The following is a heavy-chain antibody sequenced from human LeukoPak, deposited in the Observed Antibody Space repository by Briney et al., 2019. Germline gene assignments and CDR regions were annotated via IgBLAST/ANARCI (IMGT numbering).Heavy chain of an antibody. CDR3: AREEAWVIDN. CDR2: IYHSGDS. J-gene: IGHJ4*02. CDR1: GGSIGSTNW. D-gene: IGHD4-23*01. Sequence: SGTLSLTCAVSGGSIGSTNWWTWVRQPPGKGLEWIGEIYHSGDSNYNPSLKSRVTISVDKSSNQFSLKMTSVTAADTAVYYCAREEAWVIDNWGRGTLVTVSS. V-gene: IGHV4-4*02.